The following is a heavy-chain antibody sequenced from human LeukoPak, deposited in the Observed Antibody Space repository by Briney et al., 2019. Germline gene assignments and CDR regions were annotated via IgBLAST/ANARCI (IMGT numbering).Heavy chain of an antibody. CDR3: ASCGFGELFTXYLELXHFDY. D-gene: IGHD3-10*01. CDR2: IIPIFGTA. V-gene: IGHV1-69*13. J-gene: IGHJ4*02. CDR1: GGTFSSYA. Sequence: SVKVSCKASGGTFSSYAISWVRQAPGQGLEWMGGIIPIFGTANYAQKFQGRVTITADESTSTAYMELSSLRSEDTAVYYCASCGFGELFTXYLELXHFDYXXXGTLVTVSS.